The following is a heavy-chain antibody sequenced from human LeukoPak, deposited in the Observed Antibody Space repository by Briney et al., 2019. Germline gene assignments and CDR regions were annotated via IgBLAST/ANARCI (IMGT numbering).Heavy chain of an antibody. J-gene: IGHJ4*02. D-gene: IGHD3-10*01. V-gene: IGHV4-59*08. CDR2: IYYSGST. Sequence: SETLSLTCTVSVGSISIYCWSWIRQPPGKGLEWIGYIYYSGSTNYNPSLKSRVTISVVTSKNQFSLKVSSVTAADTAVYYCGRHLYGSGSSRGFDYWGQGTLVTVSS. CDR1: VGSISIYC. CDR3: GRHLYGSGSSRGFDY.